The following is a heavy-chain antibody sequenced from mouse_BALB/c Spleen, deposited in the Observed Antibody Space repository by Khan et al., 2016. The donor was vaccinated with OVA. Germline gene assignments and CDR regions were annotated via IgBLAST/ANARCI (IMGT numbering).Heavy chain of an antibody. CDR2: ISYSGST. CDR1: GYSITSDYA. CDR3: ARQNYYGYAMDY. D-gene: IGHD1-1*01. V-gene: IGHV3-2*02. Sequence: EVQLQESGPGLVKPSQSLSLTCTVTGYSITSDYAWNWIRQFPGNKLEWMGYISYSGSTSYNPSLRSRISITRDKSKNQFFLQLNAVTTEDTATFYCARQNYYGYAMDYWGQGTSVTVSS. J-gene: IGHJ4*01.